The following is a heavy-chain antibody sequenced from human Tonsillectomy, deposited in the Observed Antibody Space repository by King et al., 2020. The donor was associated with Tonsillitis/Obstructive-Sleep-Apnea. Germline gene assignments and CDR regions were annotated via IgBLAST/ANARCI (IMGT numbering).Heavy chain of an antibody. D-gene: IGHD3-22*01. J-gene: IGHJ5*02. Sequence: VQLQESGPGLVKPSETLSLTCTVSGGSISSYYWSWIRQPPGKGLEWIGYIYYSGSTNYNPSLKSRVTISVDTSKNQFSLKLSSVTAADTAVYYCARHGASYYYDSSGYYDSPDWFDPWGQGTLVTVSS. CDR1: GGSISSYY. CDR3: ARHGASYYYDSSGYYDSPDWFDP. CDR2: IYYSGST. V-gene: IGHV4-59*08.